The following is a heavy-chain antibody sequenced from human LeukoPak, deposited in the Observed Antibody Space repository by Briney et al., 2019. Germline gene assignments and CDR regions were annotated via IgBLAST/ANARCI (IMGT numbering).Heavy chain of an antibody. CDR2: ISSSSSYI. J-gene: IGHJ3*02. V-gene: IGHV3-21*01. Sequence: GGSLRLSCAASGFTFSSYSMNWVRQAPGKGLEWVSSISSSSSYIYYADSVKGRFTISRDNAKNSLYLQMNSLRAEDTAVYYCATEIVVVPAATFVPSPPHAFDIWGQGTMVTVSS. CDR1: GFTFSSYS. CDR3: ATEIVVVPAATFVPSPPHAFDI. D-gene: IGHD2-2*01.